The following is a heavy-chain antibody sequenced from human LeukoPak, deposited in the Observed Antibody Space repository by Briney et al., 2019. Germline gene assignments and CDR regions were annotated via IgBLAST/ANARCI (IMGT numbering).Heavy chain of an antibody. CDR2: INPSGGST. Sequence: GASVKVSCEASGYTFTSYYMHWVRQAPGQGLEWMGIINPSGGSTSYAQKFQGRVTMTRDTSTSTVYMELSSLRSEDTAVYYCASGYCSGGSCYSAEYFQHWGQGTLVTVSS. V-gene: IGHV1-46*01. CDR1: GYTFTSYY. D-gene: IGHD2-15*01. CDR3: ASGYCSGGSCYSAEYFQH. J-gene: IGHJ1*01.